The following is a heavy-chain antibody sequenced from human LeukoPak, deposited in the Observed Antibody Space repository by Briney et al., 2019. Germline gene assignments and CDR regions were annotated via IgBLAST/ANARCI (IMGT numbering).Heavy chain of an antibody. J-gene: IGHJ4*02. CDR3: ARHPAPFWSGYYSYFDY. Sequence: PSETLSLTCAVYGGSLSGYYWSWIRQPPGKGLEWIGEINHSGSTNYNPSLKSRVTISVDTSKNQFSLKLSSVTAADTAVYYCARHPAPFWSGYYSYFDYWGQGTLVTVSS. D-gene: IGHD3-3*01. V-gene: IGHV4-34*01. CDR2: INHSGST. CDR1: GGSLSGYY.